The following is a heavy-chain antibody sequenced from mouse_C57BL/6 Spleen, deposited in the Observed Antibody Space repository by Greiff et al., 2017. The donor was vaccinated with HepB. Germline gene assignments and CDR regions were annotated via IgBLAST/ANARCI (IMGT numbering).Heavy chain of an antibody. J-gene: IGHJ4*01. CDR3: ARHYDEGYYAMDY. D-gene: IGHD2-12*01. CDR2: ISSGGSYT. CDR1: GFTFSSYG. V-gene: IGHV5-6*01. Sequence: EVQLVESGGDLVKPGGSLKLSCAASGFTFSSYGMSWVRQTPDKRLAWVATISSGGSYTYYPDSVKGRFTISRDNAKNTLYLQMSSLKSEDTAMYYCARHYDEGYYAMDYWGQGTSVTVSS.